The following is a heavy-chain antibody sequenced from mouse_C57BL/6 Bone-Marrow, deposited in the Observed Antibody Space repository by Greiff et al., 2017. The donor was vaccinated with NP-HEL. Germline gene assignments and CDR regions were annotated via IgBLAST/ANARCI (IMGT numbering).Heavy chain of an antibody. CDR2: ISSGSSTI. CDR3: ARTPGSSYWYFDV. J-gene: IGHJ1*03. Sequence: EVMLVESGGGLVKPGGSLKLSCAASGFTFSDYGMHWVRQAPEKGLEWVAYISSGSSTIYYADTVKGRFTISRDNAKNTLFLQMTSLRSEDTAMYYCARTPGSSYWYFDVWGTGTTVTVSS. V-gene: IGHV5-17*01. CDR1: GFTFSDYG. D-gene: IGHD1-1*01.